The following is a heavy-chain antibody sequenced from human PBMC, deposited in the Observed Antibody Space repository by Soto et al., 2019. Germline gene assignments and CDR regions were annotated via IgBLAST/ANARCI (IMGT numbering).Heavy chain of an antibody. V-gene: IGHV1-69*13. J-gene: IGHJ3*02. CDR3: ATQVRGVIIRTPDAFHI. D-gene: IGHD3-10*01. Sequence: SVKVSCKASGGTFSSYAISWVRQAPGQGLEWMGGIIPIFGTANYAQKFQGRVTITADESTSTAYMELSSLRSEDTAVYYCATQVRGVIIRTPDAFHIWGQGTMVTVSS. CDR1: GGTFSSYA. CDR2: IIPIFGTA.